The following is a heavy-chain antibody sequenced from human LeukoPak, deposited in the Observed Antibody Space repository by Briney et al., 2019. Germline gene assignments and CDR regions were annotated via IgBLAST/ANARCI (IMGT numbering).Heavy chain of an antibody. CDR3: ANSSTPIPAAGAMDN. CDR1: GFTFRSCA. J-gene: IGHJ4*02. V-gene: IGHV3-23*01. D-gene: IGHD6-13*01. Sequence: GGTLRLSCAASGFTFRSCAMRWVSQAPRRGLEWVSSISCGGGGTSYANSSKRRFTTSRDNSKSTLYLQMNGRRAEDTAVYYCANSSTPIPAAGAMDNWGQRTLVTVSS. CDR2: ISCGGGGT.